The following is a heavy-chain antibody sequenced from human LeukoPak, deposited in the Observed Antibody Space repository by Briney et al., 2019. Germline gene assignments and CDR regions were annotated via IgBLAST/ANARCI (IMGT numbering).Heavy chain of an antibody. CDR3: ARDASSIAARLTFYYFDY. Sequence: HPGGSLRLSCAASGFTFSSYAMHWVRQAPGKGLEWVAVISYDGSNKYYADSVKGRFTISRDNSKNTLYLQMNSLRAEDTAVYHCARDASSIAARLTFYYFDYWGQGTLVTVSS. J-gene: IGHJ4*02. D-gene: IGHD6-6*01. V-gene: IGHV3-30-3*01. CDR1: GFTFSSYA. CDR2: ISYDGSNK.